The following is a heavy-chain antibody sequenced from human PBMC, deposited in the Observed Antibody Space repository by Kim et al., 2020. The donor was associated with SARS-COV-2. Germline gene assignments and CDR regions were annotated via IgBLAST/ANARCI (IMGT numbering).Heavy chain of an antibody. CDR2: ISGYNGNT. V-gene: IGHV1-18*01. J-gene: IGHJ4*02. CDR1: FSPFPRSC. D-gene: IGHD2-15*01. CDR3: ARGGGSCYSCYFDY. Sequence: SFPASFSPFPRSCLRFFLPSPVQVLDLMGWISGYNGNTNCAPKLQGRVTMTTDTATSTVYMELRSLRLDDTAVYYCARGGGSCYSCYFDYWGQGALVTVSS.